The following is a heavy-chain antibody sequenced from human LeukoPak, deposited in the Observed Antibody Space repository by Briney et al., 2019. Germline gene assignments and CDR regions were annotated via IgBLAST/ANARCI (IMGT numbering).Heavy chain of an antibody. CDR3: ARDGRNIVVVPAAIYRSSNWFDP. V-gene: IGHV3-30-3*01. J-gene: IGHJ5*02. CDR2: ISYDGSNK. D-gene: IGHD2-2*01. Sequence: GRSLRLSCAASGFTFSSYAMHWVRQAPGKGLEWVAVISYDGSNKYYADSVKGRFTISRDNSKNTLYLQMNSLRAEDTAVYYCARDGRNIVVVPAAIYRSSNWFDPWGQETLVTVSS. CDR1: GFTFSSYA.